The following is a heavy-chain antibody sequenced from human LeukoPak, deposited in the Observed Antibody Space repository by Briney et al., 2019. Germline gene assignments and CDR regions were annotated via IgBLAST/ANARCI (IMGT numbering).Heavy chain of an antibody. CDR2: INHSGST. CDR1: GESFIGYY. J-gene: IGHJ4*02. Sequence: SETLSLTCAVYGESFIGYYWSRIRQPPGKGLEWIGEINHSGSTNYNPSLKSRVTISVDTSKNQFSLKLSSVTAADTAVYYCARATMVRGADYWGQGTLVTVSS. CDR3: ARATMVRGADY. V-gene: IGHV4-34*01. D-gene: IGHD3-10*01.